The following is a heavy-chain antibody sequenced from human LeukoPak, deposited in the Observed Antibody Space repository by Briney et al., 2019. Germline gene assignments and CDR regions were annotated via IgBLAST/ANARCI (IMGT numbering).Heavy chain of an antibody. CDR3: ARVRAYGSATDWFDP. D-gene: IGHD3-10*01. J-gene: IGHJ5*02. Sequence: SETVSLTCTVSGGSISSYYWSWIRQPPGKGLEWIGYIYYSASTNYNPSLKSRVTISVDTSKNQFSLKLSSVTAADTAVYYCARVRAYGSATDWFDPWGQGTLVTVSS. CDR1: GGSISSYY. V-gene: IGHV4-59*01. CDR2: IYYSAST.